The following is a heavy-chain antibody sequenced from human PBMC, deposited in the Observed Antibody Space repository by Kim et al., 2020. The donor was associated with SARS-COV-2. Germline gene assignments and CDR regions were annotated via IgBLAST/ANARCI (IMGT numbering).Heavy chain of an antibody. CDR3: ARRHFSTYYYGSGSLDY. V-gene: IGHV4-34*01. Sequence: SETLSLTCAVYGGSFSGYYWSWIRQPPGKGLEWIGEINHSGSTNYNPSLKSRVTISVDTSKNQFSLKLSSVTAADTAVYYCARRHFSTYYYGSGSLDYWGQGTLVTVSS. D-gene: IGHD3-10*01. CDR2: INHSGST. J-gene: IGHJ4*02. CDR1: GGSFSGYY.